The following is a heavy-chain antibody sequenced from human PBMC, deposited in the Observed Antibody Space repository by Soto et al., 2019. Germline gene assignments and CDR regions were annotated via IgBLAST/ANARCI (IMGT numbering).Heavy chain of an antibody. CDR1: GGSISSGGYY. V-gene: IGHV4-31*03. CDR3: ARLDCGGDCDPTTNWFDP. J-gene: IGHJ5*02. Sequence: QVQLQESGPGLVKPSQTLSLTCTVSGGSISSGGYYWSWIRQHPGKGLEWLGYIYYSGSTYYNPSRRSRVTISVDTSKHQFSLKLSSVNAADTAVYDCARLDCGGDCDPTTNWFDPWGQGTLVTVSS. CDR2: IYYSGST. D-gene: IGHD2-21*02.